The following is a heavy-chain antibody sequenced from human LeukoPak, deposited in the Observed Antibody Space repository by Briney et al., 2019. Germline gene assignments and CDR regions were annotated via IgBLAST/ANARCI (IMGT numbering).Heavy chain of an antibody. D-gene: IGHD7-27*01. CDR3: ARDQHLNWGEDAFDI. J-gene: IGHJ3*02. Sequence: GASVKVSCKASGYTFTGYYMHWVRQAPGQGLEWVGWINPNSGGTNYAQKFQGRVTMTRDTSISTAYMELSRLRSDDTAVYYCARDQHLNWGEDAFDIWGQGTMVTVSS. V-gene: IGHV1-2*02. CDR2: INPNSGGT. CDR1: GYTFTGYY.